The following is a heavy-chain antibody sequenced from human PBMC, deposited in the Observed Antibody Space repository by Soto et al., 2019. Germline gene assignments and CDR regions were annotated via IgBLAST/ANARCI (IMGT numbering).Heavy chain of an antibody. D-gene: IGHD3-9*01. J-gene: IGHJ4*01. CDR2: ISGSGTST. CDR3: AAAFRYFDN. Sequence: VGSLRLSCEASGLTSSRSAMSWVRQAPGKGLEWVSTISGSGTSTYYADSVKGRFIISRDNSKNIVNLQMNSLRVDDTAVYYCAAAFRYFDNWGHGTRVTVSS. V-gene: IGHV3-23*01. CDR1: GLTSSRSA.